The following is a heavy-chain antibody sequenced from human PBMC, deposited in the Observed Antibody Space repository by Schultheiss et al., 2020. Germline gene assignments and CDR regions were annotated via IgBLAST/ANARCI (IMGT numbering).Heavy chain of an antibody. CDR2: ISYDGSNK. CDR1: GFTFSSYA. CDR3: ASQSYYDFWSGYFPPVYYYYGMDV. D-gene: IGHD3-3*01. V-gene: IGHV3-30*07. J-gene: IGHJ6*02. Sequence: GGSLRLSCAASGFTFSSYAMHWVRQAPGKGLEWVAVISYDGSNKYYAGSVKGRFTISRDNSKNTLYLQMNSLRAEDTAVYYCASQSYYDFWSGYFPPVYYYYGMDVWGQGTTVTVSS.